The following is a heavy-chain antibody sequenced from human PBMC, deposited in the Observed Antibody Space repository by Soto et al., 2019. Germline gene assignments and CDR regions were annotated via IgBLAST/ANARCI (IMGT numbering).Heavy chain of an antibody. CDR1: GASMSNYY. Sequence: QVQLQESGPGLLKPSETLSLTCTVSGASMSNYYWSWIRQPAGKGLEWIGRIFGSGETYYNPSLKSRVILSVDLSKSQFSLELTSVPAADTAEYFCVREGDYSDNNGYPLFDYWGQGTLVTVSP. V-gene: IGHV4-4*07. CDR3: VREGDYSDNNGYPLFDY. CDR2: IFGSGET. J-gene: IGHJ4*02. D-gene: IGHD3-22*01.